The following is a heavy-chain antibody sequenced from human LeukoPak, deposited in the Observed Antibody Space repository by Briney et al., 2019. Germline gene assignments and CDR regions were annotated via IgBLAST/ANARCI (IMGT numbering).Heavy chain of an antibody. J-gene: IGHJ4*02. V-gene: IGHV2-5*02. CDR3: AILDYSDPGSFFAY. CDR1: GSSLSTSGGG. CDR2: IYWDDDK. Sequence: SGPTLVKPIQTLTLTCTFSGSSLSTSGGGVGWIRQPPGLALEWLATIYWDDDKRYSPALNSRLTITTTTSKNQVILTMTNMDPVDTATYYCAILDYSDPGSFFAYWGQGTLVTVSS. D-gene: IGHD3-10*01.